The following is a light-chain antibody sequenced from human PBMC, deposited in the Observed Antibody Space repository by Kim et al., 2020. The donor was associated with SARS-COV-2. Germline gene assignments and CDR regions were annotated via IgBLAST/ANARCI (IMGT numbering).Light chain of an antibody. CDR1: SSDVGAYNY. Sequence: QSALTQPASVSGSPGQSITISCTGTSSDVGAYNYVSWYQQHPGKAPKLMIYDVDNRPSGVSYRFSGSKSGNTASLTVSELQAEDEADYYCSSYSSSTSLLFGGGTQLTVL. J-gene: IGLJ2*01. V-gene: IGLV2-14*03. CDR3: SSYSSSTSLL. CDR2: DVD.